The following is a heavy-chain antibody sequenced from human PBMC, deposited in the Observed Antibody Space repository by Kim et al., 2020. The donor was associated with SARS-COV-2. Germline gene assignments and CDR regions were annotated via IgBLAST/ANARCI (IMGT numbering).Heavy chain of an antibody. V-gene: IGHV3-21*01. CDR3: ARDDYAQHYYYYGMDV. Sequence: SVKGRFTISRDNAKNSLYLQMNSLRAEDTAVYYCARDDYAQHYYYYGMDVWGQGTTVTVSS. D-gene: IGHD4-17*01. J-gene: IGHJ6*02.